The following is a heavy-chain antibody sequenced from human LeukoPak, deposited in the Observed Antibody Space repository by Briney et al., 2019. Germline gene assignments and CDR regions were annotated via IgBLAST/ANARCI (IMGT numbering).Heavy chain of an antibody. J-gene: IGHJ4*02. D-gene: IGHD5-18*01. CDR2: INPSGGST. CDR3: ASTPIQLWSFDY. V-gene: IGHV1-46*01. Sequence: ASVKVSCKASGYTFTSYYMHWVRQAPGQGLEWMGIINPSGGSTNYAQKFQGRVTMTRDTSTSTVYMELSSLRSEDTAVYYCASTPIQLWSFDYWGRGTLVTVSS. CDR1: GYTFTSYY.